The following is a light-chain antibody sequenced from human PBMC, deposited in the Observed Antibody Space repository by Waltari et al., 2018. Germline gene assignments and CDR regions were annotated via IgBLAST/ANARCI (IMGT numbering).Light chain of an antibody. CDR1: QSISSY. V-gene: IGKV1-39*01. J-gene: IGKJ1*01. Sequence: DIQMTQSPSSLSASVGDRVTITCRASQSISSYLNWYQQKPGKAPKLLIYAASSLQSVVPSRFSGSGSVTDFTLTISSLQPEDFATYYCQQSYSTPQTFGQGTKVEIK. CDR3: QQSYSTPQT. CDR2: AAS.